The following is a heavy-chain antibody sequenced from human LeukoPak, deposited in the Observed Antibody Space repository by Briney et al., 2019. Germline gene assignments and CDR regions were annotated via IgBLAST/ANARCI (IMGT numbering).Heavy chain of an antibody. Sequence: GASVKVSCKASGYTFTSYGISWVRQAPGQGLEWMGWISAYNGNTNYAQKLQGRVTMTTDTSTSTAYMELRSLRSDDTAVYYCARDQGRYFDWLPMASGAFDIWGQGTMVTVSS. CDR1: GYTFTSYG. D-gene: IGHD3-9*01. J-gene: IGHJ3*02. V-gene: IGHV1-18*01. CDR3: ARDQGRYFDWLPMASGAFDI. CDR2: ISAYNGNT.